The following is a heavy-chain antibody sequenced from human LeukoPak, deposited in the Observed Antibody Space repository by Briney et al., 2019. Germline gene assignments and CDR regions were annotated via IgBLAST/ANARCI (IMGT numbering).Heavy chain of an antibody. CDR3: ATDSITQDGYNSFDY. V-gene: IGHV1-24*01. J-gene: IGHJ4*02. CDR1: GYTLTELS. CDR2: FDPEDGET. D-gene: IGHD5-24*01. Sequence: ASVKVSCKVSGYTLTELSMHWVRQAPGKGLEWMGGFDPEDGETIYAQKSQGRVTMTEDTSTDTAYMELSSLRSEDTAVYYCATDSITQDGYNSFDYWGQGTLVTVSS.